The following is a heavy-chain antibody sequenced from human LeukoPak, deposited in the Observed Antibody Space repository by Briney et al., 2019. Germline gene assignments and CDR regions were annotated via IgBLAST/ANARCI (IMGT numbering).Heavy chain of an antibody. D-gene: IGHD1-26*01. Sequence: HPGGSLRLSCAASGFTFSSYGMHWVRQAPGKGLEWVAFIRYDGSNKYYADSVEGRFTISRDNSKNTLYLQMNSLRAEDTAVYYCAKDTEWEVLEGRAFDIWGQGTMVTVSS. V-gene: IGHV3-30*02. CDR3: AKDTEWEVLEGRAFDI. J-gene: IGHJ3*02. CDR1: GFTFSSYG. CDR2: IRYDGSNK.